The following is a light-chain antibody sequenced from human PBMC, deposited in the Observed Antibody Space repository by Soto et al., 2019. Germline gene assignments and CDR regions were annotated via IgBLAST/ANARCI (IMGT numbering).Light chain of an antibody. CDR2: GAS. CDR1: QSVGSNY. CDR3: QQYGSSIT. J-gene: IGKJ5*01. Sequence: EIVLTQSPGTLSLSPGERATLSCRASQSVGSNYLAWYQQKPGQAPRILIFGASGRATGIPDRFSGSGSGTDFTLTINSLEPEDFAVYYCQQYGSSITFGQGTRLEIK. V-gene: IGKV3-20*01.